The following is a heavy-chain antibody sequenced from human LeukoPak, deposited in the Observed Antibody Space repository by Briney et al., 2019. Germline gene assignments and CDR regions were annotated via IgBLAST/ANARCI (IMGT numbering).Heavy chain of an antibody. Sequence: SETLSLTCTVSGGSISSYYWSWIRQPPGKGLEWIGHIFYTGSSNYNPSLKSRVTISLDRSKNQFSLRLTSVTAADPAVYYCARAGAWQIDPWGQGILVTVSS. CDR3: ARAGAWQIDP. CDR2: IFYTGSS. V-gene: IGHV4-59*01. CDR1: GGSISSYY. J-gene: IGHJ5*02. D-gene: IGHD3-10*01.